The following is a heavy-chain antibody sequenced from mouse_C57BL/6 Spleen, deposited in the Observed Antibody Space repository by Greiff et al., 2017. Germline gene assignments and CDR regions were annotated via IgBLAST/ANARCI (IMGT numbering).Heavy chain of an antibody. CDR3: ARIAEVYSNYYVFAY. D-gene: IGHD2-5*01. CDR2: IWWDDDT. CDR1: GFSLSTFGMG. V-gene: IGHV8-8*01. Sequence: VKLMESGPGILQPSQTLSLTCSFSGFSLSTFGMGVGWIRQPSGKGLEWLAHIWWDDDTYYHPALKSRLTSSKDTSKIQVFLKSANVDTADTATYYCARIAEVYSNYYVFAYWGQGTLVTVSA. J-gene: IGHJ3*01.